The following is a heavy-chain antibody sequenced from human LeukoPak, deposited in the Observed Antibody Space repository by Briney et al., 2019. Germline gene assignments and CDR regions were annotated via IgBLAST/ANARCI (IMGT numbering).Heavy chain of an antibody. J-gene: IGHJ6*03. D-gene: IGHD3-10*01. Sequence: SETLSLTCGVFGGSFSGYYWSWIRQPPGKGLEWIGEINHSGSGNYNSSLKSRVTISVDTSKNQFSLKVSSVTAADTAVYYCARRMGRRFGERYYYYHYMDVWGKGTTVTISS. CDR2: INHSGSG. CDR1: GGSFSGYY. V-gene: IGHV4-34*01. CDR3: ARRMGRRFGERYYYYHYMDV.